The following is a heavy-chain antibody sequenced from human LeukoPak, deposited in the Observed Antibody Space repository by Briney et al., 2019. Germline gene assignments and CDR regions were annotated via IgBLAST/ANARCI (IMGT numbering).Heavy chain of an antibody. CDR1: GGSFSGYY. V-gene: IGHV4-34*01. J-gene: IGHJ3*02. D-gene: IGHD3-3*01. CDR2: INHSGST. CDR3: ARVHYDFWSGYHQGAFDI. Sequence: PSETLSLTCAVYGGSFSGYYWSWTRQPPGKGLEWIGEINHSGSTNYNPSLKSRVTISVDTSKNQFSLKLSSVTAADTAVYYCARVHYDFWSGYHQGAFDIWGQGTMVTVSS.